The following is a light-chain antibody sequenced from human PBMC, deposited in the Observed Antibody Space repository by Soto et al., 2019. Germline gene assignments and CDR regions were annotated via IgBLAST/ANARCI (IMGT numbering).Light chain of an antibody. J-gene: IGKJ1*01. Sequence: ETLMTQSPSTLSVSPGERATLSCRASQSVNNNLAWYQQKLGQAPRVLIYGASTMATGIPARFTGSGSGTEFILTITSLQSEDSAVYYCQEYNTLPWTFGQGTKVDIK. CDR2: GAS. CDR3: QEYNTLPWT. V-gene: IGKV3-15*01. CDR1: QSVNNN.